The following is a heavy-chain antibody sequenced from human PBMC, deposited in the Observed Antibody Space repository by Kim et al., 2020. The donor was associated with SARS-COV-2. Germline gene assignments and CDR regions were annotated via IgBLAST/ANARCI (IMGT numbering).Heavy chain of an antibody. CDR1: GGSISSYS. Sequence: SETLSLTYTVSGGSISSYSWSWIRQPPGKGLEWIGYTYYSGSTNNNPSLKSRVTISVDTSKNQFSLKLSSVTAADTAVYYCARDRIGYCSSTSCSLHFDYWGQGTLVTVSS. CDR3: ARDRIGYCSSTSCSLHFDY. CDR2: TYYSGST. V-gene: IGHV4-59*01. J-gene: IGHJ4*02. D-gene: IGHD2-2*01.